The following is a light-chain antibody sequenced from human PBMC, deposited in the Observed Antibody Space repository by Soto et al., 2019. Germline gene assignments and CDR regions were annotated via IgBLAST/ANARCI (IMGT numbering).Light chain of an antibody. V-gene: IGKV2-24*01. Sequence: DTVMTQTPLSSPVTLGQPASISCRSSQSLVYSDGNTYLSWLQQRPGQPPRLLIYQVSNRFSGGPDRCSGSGAGTDFTLKISRVEADDVGVYFCVQFTHFPRTFGQGTKVEI. CDR3: VQFTHFPRT. CDR2: QVS. CDR1: QSLVYSDGNTY. J-gene: IGKJ1*01.